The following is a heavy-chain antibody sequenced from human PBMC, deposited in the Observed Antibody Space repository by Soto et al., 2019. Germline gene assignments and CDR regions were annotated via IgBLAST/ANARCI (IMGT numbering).Heavy chain of an antibody. Sequence: QVQLVESGGGVVQPGRSLRLSCTASGFIFSNFAMHWVRQAPGKGLEWVALISYDGSSKSYADSVKGRFIISRDNSKNKLYLQMNSLRAEDADVYYCARDSSGSGWYGTGDYWGQGTLVTVSS. CDR2: ISYDGSSK. J-gene: IGHJ4*02. D-gene: IGHD6-19*01. CDR3: ARDSSGSGWYGTGDY. CDR1: GFIFSNFA. V-gene: IGHV3-30-3*01.